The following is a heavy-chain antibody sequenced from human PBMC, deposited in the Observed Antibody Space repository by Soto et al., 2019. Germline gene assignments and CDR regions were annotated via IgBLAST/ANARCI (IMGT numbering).Heavy chain of an antibody. J-gene: IGHJ4*02. D-gene: IGHD6-19*01. CDR3: AKDRRLYSSGTGFDFDY. V-gene: IGHV3-30*18. CDR1: GFTFSSYG. CDR2: ISYDGSNK. Sequence: PGGSLRLSCAASGFTFSSYGMHWVRQAPGKGLEWVAVISYDGSNKYYADSVKGRFTISRDNSKNTLYLQMNSLRAEDTAVYYCAKDRRLYSSGTGFDFDYWGQGTLVTVSS.